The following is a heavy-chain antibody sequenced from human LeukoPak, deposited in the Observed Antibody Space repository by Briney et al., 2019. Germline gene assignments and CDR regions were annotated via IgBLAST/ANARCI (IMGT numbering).Heavy chain of an antibody. Sequence: SVKVSCKASGGTFSSYAISWVRQAPGQGLEWMGGIIPIFGTANYAQNFQGRVTITTDESTSTAYMGLSSLRSEDTAVYYCARDGVTGGAFDIWGQGTMVTVSS. V-gene: IGHV1-69*05. CDR1: GGTFSSYA. CDR3: ARDGVTGGAFDI. CDR2: IIPIFGTA. D-gene: IGHD7-27*01. J-gene: IGHJ3*02.